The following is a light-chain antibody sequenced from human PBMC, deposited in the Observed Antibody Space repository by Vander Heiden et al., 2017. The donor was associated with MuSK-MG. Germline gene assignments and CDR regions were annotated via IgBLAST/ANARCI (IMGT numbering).Light chain of an antibody. Sequence: DRVTITCRASQGITSYLAWYQQKPGKAPKLLIYAASTLQSGVPSRFSGSGSGTEFTLTISSLQAEDRATYYCQQLSSYPLTFGGGTKVEIK. J-gene: IGKJ4*01. V-gene: IGKV1-9*01. CDR2: AAS. CDR3: QQLSSYPLT. CDR1: QGITSY.